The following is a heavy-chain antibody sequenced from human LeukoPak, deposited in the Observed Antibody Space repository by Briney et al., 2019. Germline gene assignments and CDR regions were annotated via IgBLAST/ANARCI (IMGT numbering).Heavy chain of an antibody. CDR1: GFTFITYA. Sequence: GGSLRLSCAASGFTFITYAMSWVRQAPGKGLEWVSSIGGSGSNTYYADSVKGRFTISRDNSKNTLYLQMSSLRADDTAVYYCAKDRQWWYFDYWGQGTLVTVPS. V-gene: IGHV3-23*01. D-gene: IGHD2-15*01. CDR2: IGGSGSNT. J-gene: IGHJ4*02. CDR3: AKDRQWWYFDY.